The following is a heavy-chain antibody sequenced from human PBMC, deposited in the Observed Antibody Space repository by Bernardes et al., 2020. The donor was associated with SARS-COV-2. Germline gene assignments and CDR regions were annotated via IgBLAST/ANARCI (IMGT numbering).Heavy chain of an antibody. V-gene: IGHV3-74*01. D-gene: IGHD2-2*01. CDR1: GFTFSTYA. Sequence: GGSLRLSCAASGFTFSTYAMIWVRQAPGKGLEWVSRINIDGSSTTYADSVKGRFTISRDNAKNTLYLQMNSLRAEDTAVYYCVRVGCSSTSCYFDYWGQGTLVTVSS. J-gene: IGHJ4*02. CDR3: VRVGCSSTSCYFDY. CDR2: INIDGSST.